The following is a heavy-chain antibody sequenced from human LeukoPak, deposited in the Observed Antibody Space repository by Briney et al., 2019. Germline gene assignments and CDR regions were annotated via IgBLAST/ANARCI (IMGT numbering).Heavy chain of an antibody. CDR1: GFAFGTYA. Sequence: GVSLRLSCAASGFAFGTYAMSWVRQAPGMGLEWVSAISGSGGGTYYADSVKGRFTISRDNAKNTLYLLMNNLRAEDTAVYYCAKEDSSSSRYYFEYWGQGTLVTVSS. CDR2: ISGSGGGT. J-gene: IGHJ4*02. CDR3: AKEDSSSSRYYFEY. D-gene: IGHD6-6*01. V-gene: IGHV3-23*01.